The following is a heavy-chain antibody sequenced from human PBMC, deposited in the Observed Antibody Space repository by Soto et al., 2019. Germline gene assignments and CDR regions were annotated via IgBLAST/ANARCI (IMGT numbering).Heavy chain of an antibody. D-gene: IGHD1-1*01. CDR1: GFSLITSGMC. CDR2: IDWDDDK. J-gene: IGHJ6*02. V-gene: IGHV2-70*01. Sequence: SGPTLVNPTQTLRLTFTFSGFSLITSGMCVSWIRQPPGKALEWLALIDWDDDKYYSTSLKTRLTISKDTSKNQVVLTMTNMDPVDTATYYCARIVGTPHRGEYYYYYYGMDVWGQGTTVTVSS. CDR3: ARIVGTPHRGEYYYYYYGMDV.